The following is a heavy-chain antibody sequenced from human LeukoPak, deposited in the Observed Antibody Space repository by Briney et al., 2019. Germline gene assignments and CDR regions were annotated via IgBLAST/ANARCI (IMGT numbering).Heavy chain of an antibody. CDR3: AKEGHSSGWCEDY. CDR1: GFTFSTYG. D-gene: IGHD6-19*01. V-gene: IGHV3-30*02. Sequence: PGGSLRLSCAAAGFTFSTYGIHWVRQAPGMGLEWVAFIRYDGSNKYYADSVKGRFTISRDNFMNTVYLQMNSLRPEDTAVYYCAKEGHSSGWCEDYWGQGTLVTVSS. CDR2: IRYDGSNK. J-gene: IGHJ4*02.